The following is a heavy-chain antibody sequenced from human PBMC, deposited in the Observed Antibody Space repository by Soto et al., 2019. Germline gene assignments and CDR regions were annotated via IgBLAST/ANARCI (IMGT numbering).Heavy chain of an antibody. V-gene: IGHV3-23*01. J-gene: IGHJ5*02. CDR1: GFTFSSYA. CDR3: AREGISAAGYWFDP. CDR2: ISGSGGSI. Sequence: GGSLRLSCAASGFTFSSYAMSWVRQAPGKGLEWVSAISGSGGSIFYADSVKGRFTISRDNAKNSLYLQMNSLRAEDTAVYYCAREGISAAGYWFDPWGQGTLVTVSS. D-gene: IGHD6-13*01.